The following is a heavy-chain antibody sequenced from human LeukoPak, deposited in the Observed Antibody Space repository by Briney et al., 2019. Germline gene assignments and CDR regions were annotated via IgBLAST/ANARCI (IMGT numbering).Heavy chain of an antibody. CDR1: GGTFSSYA. CDR3: ARDGSPWSYYDSSGYYLWP. Sequence: GASVKVSCKASGGTFSSYAISWVRQAPGQGLEWMGGIIPIFGTANYAQKFQGRVTITADESTSTAYMELSSLRSEDTAVYYCARDGSPWSYYDSSGYYLWPWGQGTLATVSS. V-gene: IGHV1-69*13. D-gene: IGHD3-22*01. CDR2: IIPIFGTA. J-gene: IGHJ4*02.